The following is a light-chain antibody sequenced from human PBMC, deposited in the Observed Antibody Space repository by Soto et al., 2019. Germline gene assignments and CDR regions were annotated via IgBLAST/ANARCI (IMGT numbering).Light chain of an antibody. CDR2: GAS. CDR3: QQYAASPRT. Sequence: EVVLTQSPGTLSLSPRERATLSCRASQSVSNNYLAWYQHKPGQAPRLLIYGASNRATGIPDRFSGSGSGPDFTLTISRLEPEDFAGYYCQQYAASPRTFGQGTLVEVK. V-gene: IGKV3-20*01. J-gene: IGKJ1*01. CDR1: QSVSNNY.